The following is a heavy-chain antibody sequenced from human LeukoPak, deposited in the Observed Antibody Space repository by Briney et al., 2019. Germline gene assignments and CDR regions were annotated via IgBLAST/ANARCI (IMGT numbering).Heavy chain of an antibody. CDR3: ARQTIFGVVPHNWFDP. D-gene: IGHD3-3*01. V-gene: IGHV1-69*04. J-gene: IGHJ5*02. CDR2: IIPIFGIA. CDR1: GGTFSSYA. Sequence: SVKVSCKASGGTFSSYAISWVRQAPGQGLEWMGRIIPIFGIANYAQKFQGRVTITADKSTGTAYMELSSLRSEDTAVYYCARQTIFGVVPHNWFDPWGQGTLVTVSS.